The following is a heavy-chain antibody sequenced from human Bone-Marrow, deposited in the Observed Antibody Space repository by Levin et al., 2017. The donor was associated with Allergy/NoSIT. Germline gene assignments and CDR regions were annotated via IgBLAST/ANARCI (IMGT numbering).Heavy chain of an antibody. J-gene: IGHJ4*02. CDR3: AKDTYTCSGGSRYFFDY. CDR2: ISLDGNTQ. Sequence: GGSLRLSCAVSGFTFSNYAMHWVRQAPGRGLEGVAFISLDGNTQYYADSVKGRFTFSRDNSNNTLHLQMNSLRVEDTAIYYCAKDTYTCSGGSRYFFDYWGQGALVTVSS. D-gene: IGHD2-15*01. V-gene: IGHV3-30*18. CDR1: GFTFSNYA.